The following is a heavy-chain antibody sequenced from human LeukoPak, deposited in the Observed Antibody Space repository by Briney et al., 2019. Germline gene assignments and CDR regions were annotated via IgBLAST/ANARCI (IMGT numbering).Heavy chain of an antibody. D-gene: IGHD3-9*01. J-gene: IGHJ1*01. CDR3: ARGEIRYFDWLLIEDFQH. CDR1: GGSFSGYY. Sequence: SGTLSLTCAVSGGSFSGYYWSGIRQPPGKGLEWVGEINDIGSTNYNPPLTSRVTISADTTKNQFSLKLSHVTAADTTVYYCARGEIRYFDWLLIEDFQHWGEGTLLTVSS. V-gene: IGHV4-34*01. CDR2: INDIGST.